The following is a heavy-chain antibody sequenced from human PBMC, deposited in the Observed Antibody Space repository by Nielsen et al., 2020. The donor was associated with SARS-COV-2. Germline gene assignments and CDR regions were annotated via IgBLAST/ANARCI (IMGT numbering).Heavy chain of an antibody. CDR1: GFTVSGNY. CDR3: ARRHTIYWYFDI. J-gene: IGHJ2*01. D-gene: IGHD2-2*01. V-gene: IGHV3-66*04. Sequence: GESLKISCAASGFTVSGNYMSWVRQAPGKGLEWVSTIFASGTTYYTDSVKDRFTISRDISKDTLYLEMSGLRAEDTAVYYCARRHTIYWYFDIWGRGTQVTVSS. CDR2: IFASGTT.